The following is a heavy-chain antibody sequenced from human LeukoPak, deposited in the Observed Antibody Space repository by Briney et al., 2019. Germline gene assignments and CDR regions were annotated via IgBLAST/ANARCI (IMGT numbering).Heavy chain of an antibody. CDR1: GFTFSDYW. Sequence: PGGSLRLSCAASGFTFSDYWMSWVRQAPGKGLEWVANIKQDGSAKYYVDSVKGRFIISRDNAKNSLYLQMNSLRDDDTAVYYCARLSYDSGTHYTVYKYWGQGTLVTVSS. J-gene: IGHJ4*02. D-gene: IGHD3-10*01. CDR3: ARLSYDSGTHYTVYKY. V-gene: IGHV3-7*01. CDR2: IKQDGSAK.